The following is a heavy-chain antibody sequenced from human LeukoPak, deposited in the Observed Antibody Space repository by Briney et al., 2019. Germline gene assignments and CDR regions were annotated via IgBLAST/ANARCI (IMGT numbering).Heavy chain of an antibody. CDR3: ARAKNTYYYYYYMDF. CDR1: GYSISSGHY. CDR2: IYHRGSS. D-gene: IGHD5-18*01. V-gene: IGHV4-38-2*01. Sequence: SETLSLTCAVSGYSISSGHYWVWIRQPPGKGLEYIGNIYHRGSSHYNPSLKSRVTISVDTSNNQFSLKLSSVTAADTAVYYCARAKNTYYYYYYMDFWGRGTTVTVSS. J-gene: IGHJ6*03.